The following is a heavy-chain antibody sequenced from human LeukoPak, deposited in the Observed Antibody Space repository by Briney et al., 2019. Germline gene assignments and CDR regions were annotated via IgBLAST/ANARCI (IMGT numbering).Heavy chain of an antibody. Sequence: GGSLRLSCAASGFPFNDYYMTWIRQAPGKGLEWVSHISSSGSTIYYADSVKGRFTISRDNSKNTLYLQMNSLRAEDTAVYYCAKDLSHYDWGWFDPWGQGTLVTVSS. CDR3: AKDLSHYDWGWFDP. V-gene: IGHV3-11*01. D-gene: IGHD3-16*01. CDR2: ISSSGSTI. CDR1: GFPFNDYY. J-gene: IGHJ5*02.